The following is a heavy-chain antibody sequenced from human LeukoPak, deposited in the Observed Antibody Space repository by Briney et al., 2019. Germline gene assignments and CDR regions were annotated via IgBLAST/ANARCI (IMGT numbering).Heavy chain of an antibody. D-gene: IGHD3-22*01. CDR2: IYSGGST. CDR1: GFTVSSNY. CDR3: AAGDSSGYPGEDY. Sequence: PGGSLRLSCAASGFTVSSNYMSWVRQAPGKGLEWVSVIYSGGSTYYADSVKGRFTISRDNSKNTLYLQMNSLRAEDTAVYYCAAGDSSGYPGEDYWGQGTLVTVSS. J-gene: IGHJ4*02. V-gene: IGHV3-53*01.